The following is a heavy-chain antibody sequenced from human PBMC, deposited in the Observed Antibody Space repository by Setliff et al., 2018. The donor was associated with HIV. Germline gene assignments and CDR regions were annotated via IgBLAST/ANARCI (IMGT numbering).Heavy chain of an antibody. D-gene: IGHD6-13*01. CDR2: IYSGSST. V-gene: IGHV3-66*01. CDR3: ARATYSSSWYKGLGAFDI. J-gene: IGHJ3*02. CDR1: GFTVSGNY. Sequence: PSETLSLSCAASGFTVSGNYMNWVRQAPGKGLEWVSVIYSGSSTYYADSVKGRFTISRENSKNTLYLQMNSLRAEDTAVYYCARATYSSSWYKGLGAFDIWGQGTMVTVSS.